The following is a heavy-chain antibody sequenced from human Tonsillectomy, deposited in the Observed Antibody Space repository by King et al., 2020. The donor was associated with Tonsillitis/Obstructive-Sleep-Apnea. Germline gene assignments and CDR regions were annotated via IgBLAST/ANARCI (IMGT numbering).Heavy chain of an antibody. CDR3: AKDPSSSPYYYYYMDV. Sequence: VQLVESGGGLVQPGRSLRLSCAASGFTFDDYAMHWVRQAPGKGLEWVSGISWNSGSIHYADSVKGRITISRDNAKNSLYLQMDSLRAEDTALYYCAKDPSSSPYYYYYMDVWGKGTTDTVSS. J-gene: IGHJ6*03. CDR1: GFTFDDYA. V-gene: IGHV3-9*01. CDR2: ISWNSGSI. D-gene: IGHD6-6*01.